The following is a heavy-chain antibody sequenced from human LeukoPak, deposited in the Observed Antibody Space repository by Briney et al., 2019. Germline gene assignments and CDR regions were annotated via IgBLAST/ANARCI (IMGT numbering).Heavy chain of an antibody. CDR3: ARGVIATVPTAGREGDYFDY. Sequence: PGESLRLSCAVSGFTFDDYDMSWVRQAPGEGLQWVSGINWNGGNTAYADSVKGRFTVSRDNAKNSLYLQMNNLRAEDTALYHCARGVIATVPTAGREGDYFDYWGQGTLVTVSS. CDR2: INWNGGNT. J-gene: IGHJ4*02. V-gene: IGHV3-20*01. D-gene: IGHD6-13*01. CDR1: GFTFDDYD.